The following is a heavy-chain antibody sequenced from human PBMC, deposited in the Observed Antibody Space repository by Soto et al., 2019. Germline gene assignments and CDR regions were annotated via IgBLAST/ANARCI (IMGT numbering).Heavy chain of an antibody. J-gene: IGHJ4*02. CDR2: LDGSGGST. D-gene: IGHD3-3*01. CDR1: GFTFTNYA. Sequence: GGSLRLSCAASGFTFTNYAMSWVRQAPGKGLEWVSGLDGSGGSTYYVDSVKGRFTNSRDNSKSTVYLQMNSLRAEDTAVYYCAKDPYYDFWSGSNFDCWGQGTLVTVSS. CDR3: AKDPYYDFWSGSNFDC. V-gene: IGHV3-23*01.